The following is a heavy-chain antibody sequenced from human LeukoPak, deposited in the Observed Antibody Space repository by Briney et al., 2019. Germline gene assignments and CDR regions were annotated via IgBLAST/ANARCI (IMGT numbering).Heavy chain of an antibody. CDR1: GGTFSSYA. Sequence: GASVKVSCKASGGTFSSYAISWVRQAPGQGLEWMGRIIPILGIANYAQKFQGRVTITADKSTSTAYMELSSLRSEDTAVYYCARAPRQMPLYQQYGMDVWGQGTTVTVSS. V-gene: IGHV1-69*04. CDR3: ARAPRQMPLYQQYGMDV. D-gene: IGHD6-13*01. CDR2: IIPILGIA. J-gene: IGHJ6*02.